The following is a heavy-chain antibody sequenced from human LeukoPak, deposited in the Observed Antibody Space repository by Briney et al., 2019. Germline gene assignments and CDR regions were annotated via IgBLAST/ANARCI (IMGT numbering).Heavy chain of an antibody. CDR2: IKEEGSEK. J-gene: IGHJ6*03. CDR1: GFTFSRYW. Sequence: PGGSLRLSCAASGFTFSRYWMSWVRQAPGKGLEWVANIKEEGSEKNYVDSVRGRFTISRDNAKNSLYLQMNSLRAEDTAVYYCAREGPPHSSRSNYYYFCMDVWGKGTTVTVSS. D-gene: IGHD6-13*01. V-gene: IGHV3-7*01. CDR3: AREGPPHSSRSNYYYFCMDV.